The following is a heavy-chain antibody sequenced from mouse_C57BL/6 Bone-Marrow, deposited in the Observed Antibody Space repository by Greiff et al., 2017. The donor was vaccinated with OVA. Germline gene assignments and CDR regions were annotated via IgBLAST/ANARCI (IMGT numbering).Heavy chain of an antibody. V-gene: IGHV14-4*01. J-gene: IGHJ4*01. CDR2: IDPENGDT. D-gene: IGHD1-1*01. Sequence: VQLKQSGAELVRPGASVKLSCTASGFNIKDDYMHWVKQRPEQGLEWIGWIDPENGDTKYASKFQGKATITADTSSNTAYLQLSSLTSEDTAVYYCTTFYYGSSHYYAMDYWGQGTSVTVSS. CDR1: GFNIKDDY. CDR3: TTFYYGSSHYYAMDY.